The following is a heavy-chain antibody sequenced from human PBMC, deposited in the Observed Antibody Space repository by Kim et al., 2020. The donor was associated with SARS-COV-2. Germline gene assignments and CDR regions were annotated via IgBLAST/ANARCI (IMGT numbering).Heavy chain of an antibody. CDR1: GYTFTSYY. J-gene: IGHJ6*02. CDR3: ARASGITMIVVVTAYGMDV. V-gene: IGHV1-46*01. D-gene: IGHD3-22*01. CDR2: INPSGGST. Sequence: ASVKVSCKASGYTFTSYYMHWVRQAPGQGLEWMGLINPSGGSTSYAQKFQGRVTMTRDTSTSTVYMELSSLRSEDTAVYYCARASGITMIVVVTAYGMDVWGQGTTVTVSS.